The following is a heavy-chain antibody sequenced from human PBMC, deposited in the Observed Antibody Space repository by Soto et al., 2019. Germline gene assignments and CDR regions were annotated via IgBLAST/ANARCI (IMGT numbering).Heavy chain of an antibody. CDR3: ARQIYDSDTGPNFQYYFDS. J-gene: IGHJ4*02. CDR2: IDPSDSQT. CDR1: GYGFAGYW. D-gene: IGHD3-22*01. Sequence: PGESLKISCKGSGYGFAGYWITWVRQKPGKGLEWVGRIDPSDSQTYYSPSFRGHVTISVTKSITTVFLQWSSLRASDTAMYYCARQIYDSDTGPNFQYYFDSWGQGTPVTVS. V-gene: IGHV5-10-1*01.